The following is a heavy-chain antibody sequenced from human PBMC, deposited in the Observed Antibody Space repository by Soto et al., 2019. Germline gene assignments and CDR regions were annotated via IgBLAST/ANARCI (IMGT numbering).Heavy chain of an antibody. CDR3: ASDLAVGLVDY. CDR1: GYTFTSYG. CDR2: ISAYNGNT. V-gene: IGHV1-18*01. J-gene: IGHJ4*02. D-gene: IGHD6-19*01. Sequence: QVQLVQSGAEVKKPGASVKVSCKASGYTFTSYGISWVRQAPGQGLEWMGWISAYNGNTKYAQKLQGRVTMTTDTTTITAYKEVRSLRDDDTAVYYCASDLAVGLVDYWGQGTLVTVSS.